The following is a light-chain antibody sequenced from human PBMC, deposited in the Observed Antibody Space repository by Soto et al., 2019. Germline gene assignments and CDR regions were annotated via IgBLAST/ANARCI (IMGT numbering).Light chain of an antibody. CDR1: QGISRY. Sequence: DIQLTQSPSFLSASVGDRVIITCRASQGISRYLAWYQQEPGKAPNLLIHTASTLQSGVPSRFSGSGSGTEFTLTISRLQPEDFGTYYCQHRHSYPITFGQGTRLEIK. CDR2: TAS. J-gene: IGKJ5*01. V-gene: IGKV1-9*01. CDR3: QHRHSYPIT.